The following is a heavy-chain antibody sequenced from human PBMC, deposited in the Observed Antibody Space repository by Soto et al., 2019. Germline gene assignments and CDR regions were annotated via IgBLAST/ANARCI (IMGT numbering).Heavy chain of an antibody. CDR2: IYYSGST. V-gene: IGHV4-31*03. Sequence: QVQLQESGPGLVKPSQTLSLTCTVSGGSISSGGYYWSWIRQHPGKGLEWIGYIYYSGSTYYNPSLKSRVTTAVDTSKTQFSLKLSSVTAADTAVYYCARTGSSWLESGLDYWGQGTLVTVSS. J-gene: IGHJ4*02. D-gene: IGHD6-13*01. CDR1: GGSISSGGYY. CDR3: ARTGSSWLESGLDY.